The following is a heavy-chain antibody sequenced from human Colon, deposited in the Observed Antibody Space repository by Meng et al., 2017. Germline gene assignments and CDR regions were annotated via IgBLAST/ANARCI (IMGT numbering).Heavy chain of an antibody. CDR3: ARENYYDSSGYCDS. CDR2: IWYDGSKE. V-gene: IGHV3-33*01. CDR1: GFIFVSYG. Sequence: GGSLRLSCAASGFIFVSYGMHWVRQAPGKGPEWVAFIWYDGSKEYYADSVKGRFTISRDNSKNRLSLQMNSLRPDDTAVYYCARENYYDSSGYCDSWGQGTLVTV. J-gene: IGHJ5*02. D-gene: IGHD3-22*01.